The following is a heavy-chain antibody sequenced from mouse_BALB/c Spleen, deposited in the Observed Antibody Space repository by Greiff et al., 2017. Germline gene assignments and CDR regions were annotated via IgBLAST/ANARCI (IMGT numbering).Heavy chain of an antibody. Sequence: VKLVESGPGLVAPSQSLSITCTVSGFSLTSYGVHWVRQPPGKGLEWLGVIWAGGSTNYNSALMSRLSISKDNSKSQVFLKMNSLQTDDTAMYYCATYGSSPWFAYWGQGTLVTVSA. CDR2: IWAGGST. J-gene: IGHJ3*01. V-gene: IGHV2-9*02. CDR3: ATYGSSPWFAY. D-gene: IGHD1-1*01. CDR1: GFSLTSYG.